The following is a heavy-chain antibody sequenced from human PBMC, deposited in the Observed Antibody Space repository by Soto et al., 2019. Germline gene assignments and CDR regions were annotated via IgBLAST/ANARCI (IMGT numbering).Heavy chain of an antibody. D-gene: IGHD4-4*01. J-gene: IGHJ4*02. Sequence: EVQLLESGGGLVQRGGSLRLSCAASGFPFSSDVMSWVRQAPGKGLGWVSGLSGGGSNTFYADSVKGRFTISRDNSKNTLLLQMNSLGAEDTAVYYCAKDSNKYSSSLRGRYFDYWGQGIGVTVSS. V-gene: IGHV3-23*01. CDR1: GFPFSSDV. CDR3: AKDSNKYSSSLRGRYFDY. CDR2: LSGGGSNT.